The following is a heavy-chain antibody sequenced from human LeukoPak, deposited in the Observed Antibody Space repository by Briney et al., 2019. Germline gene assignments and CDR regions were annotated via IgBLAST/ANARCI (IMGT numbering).Heavy chain of an antibody. Sequence: GRSLRLSCVASGFTFRSYAMHWVRQAPGKGLEWVAVISYDGSKKYYADSVKGRFTISRDNSENTLYVQMNSLRAEDTAVYYCARDSSPAPDGYNCHYWGQGTLVTVSS. CDR1: GFTFRSYA. V-gene: IGHV3-30-3*01. CDR3: ARDSSPAPDGYNCHY. D-gene: IGHD5-24*01. CDR2: ISYDGSKK. J-gene: IGHJ4*02.